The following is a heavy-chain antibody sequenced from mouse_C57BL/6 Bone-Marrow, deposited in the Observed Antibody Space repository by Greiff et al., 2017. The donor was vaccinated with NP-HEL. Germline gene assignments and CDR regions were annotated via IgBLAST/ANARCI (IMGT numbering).Heavy chain of an antibody. CDR2: IDPANGNT. J-gene: IGHJ2*01. D-gene: IGHD1-1*01. Sequence: EVQRVESVAELVRPGASVKLSCTASGFNIKNTYMHWVKQRPEQGLEWIGRIDPANGNTKYAPKFQGKATITADTSSNTAYLQLSSLTSEDTAIYYCASLGPYYYGSSPFDYWGQGTTLTVSS. CDR1: GFNIKNTY. CDR3: ASLGPYYYGSSPFDY. V-gene: IGHV14-3*01.